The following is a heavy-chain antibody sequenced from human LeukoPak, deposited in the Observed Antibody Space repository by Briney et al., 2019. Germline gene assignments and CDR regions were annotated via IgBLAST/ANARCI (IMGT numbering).Heavy chain of an antibody. Sequence: GGSLRLSCAASGFTFDDYTMHWVRQAPGKGLEWVSGISWNSGSIGYADSVKGRFTISRDNAKSSLYLQMNSLRAEDTALYYCAKDIQYYYGSGSYFDYWGQGTLVTVSS. CDR2: ISWNSGSI. J-gene: IGHJ4*02. CDR3: AKDIQYYYGSGSYFDY. CDR1: GFTFDDYT. V-gene: IGHV3-9*01. D-gene: IGHD3-10*01.